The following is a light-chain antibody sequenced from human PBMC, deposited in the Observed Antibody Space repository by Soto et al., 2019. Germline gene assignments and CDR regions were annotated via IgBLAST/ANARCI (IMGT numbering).Light chain of an antibody. Sequence: DFQMTQSPSSLSASIGDRVTIACRASQAINNYVAWYQHRAGKAPKLLIYSASTLESGVSSRFSVSGSGTDFSRTISSLQPEDVATYDGQKYSSTPFTFGPGTKVDIK. V-gene: IGKV1-27*01. CDR1: QAINNY. CDR2: SAS. CDR3: QKYSSTPFT. J-gene: IGKJ3*01.